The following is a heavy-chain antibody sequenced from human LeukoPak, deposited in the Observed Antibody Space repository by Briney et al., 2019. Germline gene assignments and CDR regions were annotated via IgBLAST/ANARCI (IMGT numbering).Heavy chain of an antibody. CDR2: IYSGGST. J-gene: IGHJ6*02. CDR3: ARDRGYYDILTGWNYYYGMDV. Sequence: GGSLRLSCAASGFTVSSNYMSWVRQAPGKGLEWVSVIYSGGSTYYADSGKGRFTISRDNSKNTLYLQMNSLRAEDTAVYYCARDRGYYDILTGWNYYYGMDVWGQGTTVTVSS. V-gene: IGHV3-66*01. CDR1: GFTVSSNY. D-gene: IGHD3-9*01.